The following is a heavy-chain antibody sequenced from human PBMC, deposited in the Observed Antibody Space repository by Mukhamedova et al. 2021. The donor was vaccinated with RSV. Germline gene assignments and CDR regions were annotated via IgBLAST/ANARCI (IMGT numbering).Heavy chain of an antibody. Sequence: AEYMGGRFTISRDNTKNTLHLEMTSLRHEDTALYYCASEKSSSWYAAFDLWGQGTLVTVSS. CDR3: ASEKSSSWYAAFDL. D-gene: IGHD6-13*01. V-gene: IGHV3-30*01. J-gene: IGHJ3*01.